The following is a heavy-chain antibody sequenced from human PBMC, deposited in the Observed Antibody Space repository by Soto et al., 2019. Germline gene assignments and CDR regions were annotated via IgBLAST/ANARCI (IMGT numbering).Heavy chain of an antibody. J-gene: IGHJ6*02. CDR2: ISPYNGNT. V-gene: IGHV1-18*01. Sequence: QVYLVQSGDEVKKPGASVKVSCKASGYHFTSYGIGWVRQSPGQGLDCRGWISPYNGNTYYAQKFQGRVITTTDTSTNTICMELRSRRSDDTAVYYGARDQYFDRNSYYGMDVWGQGTTVTVSS. CDR3: ARDQYFDRNSYYGMDV. CDR1: GYHFTSYG. D-gene: IGHD3-3*01.